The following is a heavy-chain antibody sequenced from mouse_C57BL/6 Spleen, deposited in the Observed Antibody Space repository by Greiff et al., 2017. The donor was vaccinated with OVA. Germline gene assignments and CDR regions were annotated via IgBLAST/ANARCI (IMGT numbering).Heavy chain of an antibody. D-gene: IGHD2-2*01. CDR1: GYAFSSSW. CDR2: IYPGDGDT. CDR3: ARPSMVTRDWYFDV. V-gene: IGHV1-82*01. Sequence: QVQLQQSGPELVKPGASVKISCKASGYAFSSSWMNWVKQRPGKGLEWIGRIYPGDGDTNYNGKFKGKATLNADKSSSTAYMQLSSLTSEDSAVYFCARPSMVTRDWYFDVWGTGTTVTVSS. J-gene: IGHJ1*03.